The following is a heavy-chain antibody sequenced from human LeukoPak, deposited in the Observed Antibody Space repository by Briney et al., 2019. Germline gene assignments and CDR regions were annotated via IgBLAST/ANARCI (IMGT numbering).Heavy chain of an antibody. CDR2: IWYDGNNK. Sequence: PGRCLRLSCVPPGXTSRSYDMRWVRQAPDEGLGWGAVIWYDGNNKYYGDSVEGRFTISIDNSKNTLFLQMNSLRAEDTAVYYCAREGTAMTTYYAMDVWGQGTTVTVSS. CDR3: AREGTAMTTYYAMDV. CDR1: GXTSRSYD. V-gene: IGHV3-33*01. J-gene: IGHJ6*02. D-gene: IGHD5-18*01.